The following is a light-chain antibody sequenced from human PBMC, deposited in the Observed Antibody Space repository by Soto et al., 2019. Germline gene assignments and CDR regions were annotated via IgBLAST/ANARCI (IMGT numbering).Light chain of an antibody. CDR3: TSYAGGNNV. J-gene: IGLJ1*01. V-gene: IGLV2-8*01. Sequence: QSALTQPPSASGSPGQSVTISCTGPTSDVGGYNYVSWYQQHPGKVPKLMVYEVNKRPSGVPDRFSGSKSGNTASLTVSGLQAEDEADYYCTSYAGGNNVFGTGTKVTVL. CDR2: EVN. CDR1: TSDVGGYNY.